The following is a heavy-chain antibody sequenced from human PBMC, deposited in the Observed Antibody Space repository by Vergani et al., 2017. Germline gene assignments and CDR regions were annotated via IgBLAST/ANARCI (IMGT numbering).Heavy chain of an antibody. V-gene: IGHV4-59*01. J-gene: IGHJ6*02. CDR1: GGSISSYY. D-gene: IGHD2-2*02. Sequence: QVQLQESGPGLVKPSETLSLTCTVSGGSISSYYWSWIRQPPGKGLEWIGYIYYSGSTNYNPSLKSRVTISVDTSKTQFSLKLSSVTAADTAVYYCARHIVVVPAAITMSAGYGMDVWGQGTTVTVSS. CDR3: ARHIVVVPAAITMSAGYGMDV. CDR2: IYYSGST.